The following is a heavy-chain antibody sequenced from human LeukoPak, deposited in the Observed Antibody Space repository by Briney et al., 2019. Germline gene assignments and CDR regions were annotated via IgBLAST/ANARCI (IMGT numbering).Heavy chain of an antibody. V-gene: IGHV4-30-2*01. D-gene: IGHD3-22*01. CDR3: ARSPLAFYDSSGYPRVWFDP. CDR1: GDSISSGGYS. J-gene: IGHJ5*02. CDR2: ISQSGNI. Sequence: SETLSLTCAVSGDSISSGGYSWSWIRQPPGKGLEWIGYIYHIGYISQSGNIYQNPSLKSRVTISLDTSRNQFSLKLSSVTAADTAVYYCARSPLAFYDSSGYPRVWFDPWGQGTLVTVSS.